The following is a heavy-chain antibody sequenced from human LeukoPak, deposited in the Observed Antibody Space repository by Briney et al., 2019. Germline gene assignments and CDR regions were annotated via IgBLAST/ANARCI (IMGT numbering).Heavy chain of an antibody. Sequence: NTNTGNPTYAQGFTGRFVFSLDTSVSTAYLQISSLKAEDTAVYYCARARGIAAAREFDPWGQGTLVTVSS. J-gene: IGHJ5*02. V-gene: IGHV7-4-1*02. D-gene: IGHD6-25*01. CDR3: ARARGIAAAREFDP. CDR2: NTNTGNP.